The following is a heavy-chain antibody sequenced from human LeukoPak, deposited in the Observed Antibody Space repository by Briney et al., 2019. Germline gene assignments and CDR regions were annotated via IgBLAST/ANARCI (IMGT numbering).Heavy chain of an antibody. J-gene: IGHJ6*03. V-gene: IGHV4-34*01. CDR2: INHSGST. CDR1: GGSISSYY. D-gene: IGHD4-17*01. Sequence: PSETLSLTCTVSGGSISSYYWSWIRQPPGKGLEWIGEINHSGSTNYNPSLKSRVTISVDTSKNQFSLKLSSVTAADTAVYYCARGLRLPSYYYYYMDVWGKGTTVTVSS. CDR3: ARGLRLPSYYYYYMDV.